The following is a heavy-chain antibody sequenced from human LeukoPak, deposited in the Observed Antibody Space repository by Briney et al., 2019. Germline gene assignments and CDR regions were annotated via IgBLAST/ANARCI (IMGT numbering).Heavy chain of an antibody. Sequence: GGSLRLSCAASGFTFSSYAMSWVRQAPGKGLEWVSAISGSGGSTYYADSVKGRFAISRDNSKNTLYLQMNSLRAEDTAVYYCAKDEWQLGPSGMDVWGQGTTVTVSS. CDR2: ISGSGGST. CDR1: GFTFSSYA. D-gene: IGHD6-6*01. J-gene: IGHJ6*02. V-gene: IGHV3-23*01. CDR3: AKDEWQLGPSGMDV.